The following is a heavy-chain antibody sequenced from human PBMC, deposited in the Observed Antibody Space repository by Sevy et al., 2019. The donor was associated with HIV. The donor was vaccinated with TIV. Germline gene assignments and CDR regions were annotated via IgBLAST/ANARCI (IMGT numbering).Heavy chain of an antibody. Sequence: GGSLRLSCAASGFTFSSYWMHWVRQAPGKGLGWVSRINGDGSSYADSVKGRFIVSRDNAKSTLYMELNILRAEDTAVYYCARGHVNDWRISDYWGKGAQVTVSS. V-gene: IGHV3-74*01. CDR3: ARGHVNDWRISDY. J-gene: IGHJ4*02. CDR1: GFTFSSYW. CDR2: INGDGS. D-gene: IGHD3-3*01.